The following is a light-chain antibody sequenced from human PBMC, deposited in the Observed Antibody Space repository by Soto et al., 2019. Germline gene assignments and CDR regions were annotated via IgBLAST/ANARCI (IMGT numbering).Light chain of an antibody. J-gene: IGLJ1*01. Sequence: QSALTQPASVSGSPGQSITVFCTGTSSDVGNYNLVSWYQHHPGEAPQLIVYEGNKRPSGVSNRFSGFKSGNTASLTISGLQAEVEADYYSCSYTGSNTYVFGTGTKVTVL. V-gene: IGLV2-23*01. CDR1: SSDVGNYNL. CDR2: EGN. CDR3: CSYTGSNTYV.